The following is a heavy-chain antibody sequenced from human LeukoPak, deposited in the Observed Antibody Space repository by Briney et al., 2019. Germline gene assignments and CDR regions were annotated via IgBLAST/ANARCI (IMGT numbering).Heavy chain of an antibody. V-gene: IGHV4-30-2*01. Sequence: PSETLSLTCAVSGGSISSGGYSWSWIRQPPGKGLEWIGYIYHSGSTYYNPSLKSRVTISVDRSKNQFSLKLSSVTAADTAVYYCARGPYSSSFPDAFDIWGQGTVVTVSS. CDR1: GGSISSGGYS. D-gene: IGHD6-6*01. J-gene: IGHJ3*02. CDR2: IYHSGST. CDR3: ARGPYSSSFPDAFDI.